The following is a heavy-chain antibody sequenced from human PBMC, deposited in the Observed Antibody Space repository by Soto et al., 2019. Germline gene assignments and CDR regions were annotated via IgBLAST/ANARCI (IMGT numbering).Heavy chain of an antibody. D-gene: IGHD3-3*01. V-gene: IGHV4-39*01. CDR3: ARQTVLRFLEWSPVPDY. Sequence: QLQLQESGPGLVKPSETLSLTCTVSGGSISSSSYYWGWIRQPPGKGLEWIGSIYYSGSTYYNPSLKSRVTISVDTSKNQFSLKLSSVTAADTAVYYCARQTVLRFLEWSPVPDYWGQGTLVTVSS. J-gene: IGHJ4*02. CDR1: GGSISSSSYY. CDR2: IYYSGST.